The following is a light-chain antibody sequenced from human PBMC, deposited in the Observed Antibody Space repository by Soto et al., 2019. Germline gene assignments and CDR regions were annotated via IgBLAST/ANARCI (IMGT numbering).Light chain of an antibody. J-gene: IGLJ3*02. CDR2: SNN. CDR1: SSNIGSNT. CDR3: ATWDDSLNGPV. Sequence: QSVLTQPPSASGTPGQRVSISCSGSSSNIGSNTVNWYQQFPGTAPKLLIYSNNQRPSGVPARFSGSKSATSASLAISGLQSEDEADYYCATWDDSLNGPVFGGGTKLTVL. V-gene: IGLV1-44*01.